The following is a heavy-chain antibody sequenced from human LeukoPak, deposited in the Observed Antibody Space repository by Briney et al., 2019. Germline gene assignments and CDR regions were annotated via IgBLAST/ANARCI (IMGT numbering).Heavy chain of an antibody. CDR1: GGSISSSSYY. CDR2: IYYSGST. J-gene: IGHJ4*02. V-gene: IGHV4-39*07. CDR3: ARGRGAWDTMVRGVKGTFDY. D-gene: IGHD3-10*01. Sequence: PSETLSLTCTVSGGSISSSSYYWGWIRQPPGKGLEWIGSIYYSGSTYYNPSLKSRVTISVDTSKNQFSLKLSSVTAADTAVYYCARGRGAWDTMVRGVKGTFDYWGQGTLVTVSS.